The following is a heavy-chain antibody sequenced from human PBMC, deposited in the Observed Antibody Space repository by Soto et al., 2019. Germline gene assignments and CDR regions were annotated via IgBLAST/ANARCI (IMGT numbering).Heavy chain of an antibody. D-gene: IGHD3-3*01. CDR3: AKENASITIFGVDIVRNSEFDY. CDR1: GFTFSSYG. CDR2: ISYDGSNK. J-gene: IGHJ4*02. Sequence: QVQLVESGGGVVQPGRSLRLSCAASGFTFSSYGMHWVRQAPGKGLEWVAVISYDGSNKYYADSVKGRFTISRDNSKNKLYLYMNNLRAEDTTVYYCAKENASITIFGVDIVRNSEFDYWGQGTLVTGSS. V-gene: IGHV3-30*18.